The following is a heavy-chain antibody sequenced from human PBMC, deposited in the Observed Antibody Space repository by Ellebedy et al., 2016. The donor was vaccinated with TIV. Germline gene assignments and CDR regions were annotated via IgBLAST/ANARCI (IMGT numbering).Heavy chain of an antibody. J-gene: IGHJ4*02. CDR1: GYTFTSYG. CDR2: ISAYNGNT. V-gene: IGHV1-18*01. Sequence: ASVKVSCXASGYTFTSYGISWVRQAPGQGLEWMGWISAYNGNTNYAQKLQGRVTMTTDTSTSTAYMELRSLRSDDTAVYYCARVMDTAMVYDYWGQGTLVTVSS. CDR3: ARVMDTAMVYDY. D-gene: IGHD5-18*01.